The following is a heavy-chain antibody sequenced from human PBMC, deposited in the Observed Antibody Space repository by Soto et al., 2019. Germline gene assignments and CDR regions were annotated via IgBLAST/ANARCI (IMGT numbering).Heavy chain of an antibody. D-gene: IGHD3-16*01. V-gene: IGHV1-46*01. CDR3: AKVLMLTATAY. CDR1: GYTFTSYN. J-gene: IGHJ4*02. Sequence: QVQLVQSGAEVKKPGASVKVSCKAFGYTFTSYNMHWVRQAPGQGLEWVGIINPGPGSTNYGRTFQGRFTTTTHHDTSTVYMELSRLRYEDTAVYYCAKVLMLTATAYWGQGTLVTVSS. CDR2: INPGPGST.